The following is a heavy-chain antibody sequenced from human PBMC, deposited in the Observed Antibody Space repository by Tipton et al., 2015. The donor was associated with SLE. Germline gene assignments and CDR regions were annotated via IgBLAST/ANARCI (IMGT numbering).Heavy chain of an antibody. CDR1: GFTFSSYG. CDR2: ISSGGVTI. Sequence: GSLRLSCAASGFTFSSYGMNWVRQAPGKGLEWVSYISSGGVTIYYADSVKGRFTISRDNSKNTLYLQMNSLRAEDTAVYYCAKSQGLTLLRGEDIDYWGQGTQATVSS. D-gene: IGHD2-15*01. V-gene: IGHV3-48*04. J-gene: IGHJ4*02. CDR3: AKSQGLTLLRGEDIDY.